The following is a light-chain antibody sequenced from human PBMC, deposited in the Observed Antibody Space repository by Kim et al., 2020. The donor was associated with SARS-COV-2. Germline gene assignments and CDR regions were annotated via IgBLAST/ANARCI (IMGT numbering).Light chain of an antibody. CDR2: GVS. CDR3: HQYNNWPLS. J-gene: IGKJ2*03. CDR1: QSVSTN. Sequence: EIVMTQSPVTLSVSPGERVTLSCRASQSVSTNVAWYQQRRGQPPRLLIYGVSTRATGIPARFSGSGSGTDFTLTISGLQSEDFVIYYCHQYNNWPLSFGQGTKLEI. V-gene: IGKV3-15*01.